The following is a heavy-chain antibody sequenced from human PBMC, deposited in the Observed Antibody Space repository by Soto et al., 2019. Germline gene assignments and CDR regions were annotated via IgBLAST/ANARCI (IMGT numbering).Heavy chain of an antibody. CDR1: RFTFSNYA. CDR3: ANTRHHELELRIEFDY. V-gene: IGHV3-23*01. CDR2: ISGSGVGT. J-gene: IGHJ4*02. Sequence: GGSLRLSCAASRFTFSNYAMSWVRQAPGEGLEWVSAISGSGVGTYYADSVKGRFTISRDNSKNTLSLQMNSLRAEDTAVYYCANTRHHELELRIEFDYWGQGTLVTVSS. D-gene: IGHD1-7*01.